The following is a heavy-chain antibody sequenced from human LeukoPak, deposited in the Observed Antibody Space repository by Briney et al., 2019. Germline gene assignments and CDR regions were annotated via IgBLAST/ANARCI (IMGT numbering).Heavy chain of an antibody. CDR3: ARDLYYYGSGSPSDPLYYYYMDV. Sequence: GASVKVSCKTSGYSFTSYNLHWVRQAPGQRLEWMGIIKPSGGNTNYAQKLQGRVTMTTDTSTSTAYMELRSLRSDDTAVYYCARDLYYYGSGSPSDPLYYYYMDVWGKGTTVTVSS. CDR1: GYSFTSYN. J-gene: IGHJ6*03. D-gene: IGHD3-10*01. V-gene: IGHV1-46*01. CDR2: IKPSGGNT.